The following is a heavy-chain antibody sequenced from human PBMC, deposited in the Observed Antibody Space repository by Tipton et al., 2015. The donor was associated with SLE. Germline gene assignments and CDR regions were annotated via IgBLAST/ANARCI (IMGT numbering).Heavy chain of an antibody. CDR1: GFTVSTNY. Sequence: SLRLSCAASGFTVSTNYMNWVRQAPGKGLEWVSLLYRDGRTDYADSVKGRFTVSSDNSKNTLYLQMNSLRPEDTAVYYCAIVTSDSSGWYHSDYWGQGILVTVSS. V-gene: IGHV3-53*05. CDR2: LYRDGRT. J-gene: IGHJ4*02. CDR3: AIVTSDSSGWYHSDY. D-gene: IGHD6-19*01.